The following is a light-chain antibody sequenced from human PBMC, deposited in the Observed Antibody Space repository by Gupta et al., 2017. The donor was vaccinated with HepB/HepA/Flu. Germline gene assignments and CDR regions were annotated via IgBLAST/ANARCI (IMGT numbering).Light chain of an antibody. CDR2: DDS. CDR1: NIGSKS. J-gene: IGLJ1*01. V-gene: IGLV3-21*03. CDR3: QVWDSSSDHYV. Sequence: SYVLTQPPSVSVAPGKPARITCGGNNIGSKSVHWYQQKPGQAPVLVVYDDSDRPSGTPERFSGSNSGNTATLTISRVEAGDEADYYCQVWDSSSDHYVFGTGTKVTVL.